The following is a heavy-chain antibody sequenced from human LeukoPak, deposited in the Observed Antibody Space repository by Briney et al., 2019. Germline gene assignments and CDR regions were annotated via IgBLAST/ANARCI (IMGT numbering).Heavy chain of an antibody. J-gene: IGHJ4*02. CDR1: GGSINNYY. Sequence: CETLGLLLTVSGGSINNYYGNWIRQPPGKGLEWIGYIYFTGSTNYNPSLKSRVTISLDTSKNQFSLKLSSVTAADTSMYYCARGRVLQLIVWARGPLVTVSS. V-gene: IGHV4-59*01. D-gene: IGHD5-24*01. CDR3: ARGRVLQLIV. CDR2: IYFTGST.